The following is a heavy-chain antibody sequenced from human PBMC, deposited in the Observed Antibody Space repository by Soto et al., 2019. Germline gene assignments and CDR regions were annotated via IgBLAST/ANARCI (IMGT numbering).Heavy chain of an antibody. D-gene: IGHD1-26*01. CDR2: TYYTGNT. V-gene: IGHV4-31*03. CDR1: GASITRGGYY. Sequence: PSETLSLTCTVSGASITRGGYYWTWVRQLPGRGLEWIGYTYYTGNTNYNPSLKSRLTISVDTSKNQFSLRLSSVTAADTALYYCVRDTTRIRGMDVWGQGTLVTVSS. J-gene: IGHJ6*02. CDR3: VRDTTRIRGMDV.